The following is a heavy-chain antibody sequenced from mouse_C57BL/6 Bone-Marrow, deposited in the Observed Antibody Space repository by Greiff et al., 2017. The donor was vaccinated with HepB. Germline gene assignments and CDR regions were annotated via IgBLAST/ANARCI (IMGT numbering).Heavy chain of an antibody. J-gene: IGHJ3*01. D-gene: IGHD1-1*01. CDR2: IRLKSDNYAT. Sequence: EVQGVESGGGLVQPGGSMKLSCVASGFTFSNYWMNWVRQSPEKGLEWVAQIRLKSDNYATHYAESVKGRFTISRDDSKSSVYLQMNNLRAEDTGIYYCTGGSSPWFAYWGQGTLVTVSA. CDR3: TGGSSPWFAY. V-gene: IGHV6-3*01. CDR1: GFTFSNYW.